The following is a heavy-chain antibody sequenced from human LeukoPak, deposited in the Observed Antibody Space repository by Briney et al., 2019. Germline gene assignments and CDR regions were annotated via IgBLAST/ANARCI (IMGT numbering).Heavy chain of an antibody. V-gene: IGHV4-4*07. CDR1: GGSISSYF. D-gene: IGHD3-10*01. CDR2: IYTSGST. J-gene: IGHJ4*02. Sequence: SETLSLTCTVSGGSISSYFWSWIRQPAGKGLEWIGRIYTSGSTDYNPSLKSRVTMSVDTSKNQFSLKLTSVTAADTAVYYCATDGDYYDSGTYSGHWSQGTLVTVSS. CDR3: ATDGDYYDSGTYSGH.